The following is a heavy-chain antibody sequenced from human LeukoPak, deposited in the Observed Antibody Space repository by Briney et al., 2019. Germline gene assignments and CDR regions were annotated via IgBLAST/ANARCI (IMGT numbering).Heavy chain of an antibody. Sequence: GGSLRLSCAASGFTFSSYAMSWVRQAPGKGLEWVSAISGSVGSTYYADPVKGRFTISRNNSKNTLYLQMNSLRAEHTAVYYCAKDPRDYVWGSYRDDAFDIWGQGTMVTVSS. CDR3: AKDPRDYVWGSYRDDAFDI. D-gene: IGHD3-16*02. V-gene: IGHV3-23*01. CDR1: GFTFSSYA. CDR2: ISGSVGST. J-gene: IGHJ3*02.